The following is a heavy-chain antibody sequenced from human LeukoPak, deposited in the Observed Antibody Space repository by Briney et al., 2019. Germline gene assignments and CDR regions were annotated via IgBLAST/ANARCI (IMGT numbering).Heavy chain of an antibody. CDR2: ISYDGSNK. CDR3: ARDLRSAAAGGPSYYFDY. J-gene: IGHJ4*02. CDR1: GFTFSSYG. Sequence: PGRSLRLSCAASGFTFSSYGMHWVRQAPGKGLEWVAVISYDGSNKYYADSVKGRFTISRDNSKNTLYLQMNSLRAEDTAVYYCARDLRSAAAGGPSYYFDYWGQGTLVTVSS. D-gene: IGHD6-13*01. V-gene: IGHV3-30*03.